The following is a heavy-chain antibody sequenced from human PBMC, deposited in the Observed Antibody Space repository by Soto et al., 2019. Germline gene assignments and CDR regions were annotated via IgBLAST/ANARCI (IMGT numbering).Heavy chain of an antibody. CDR1: GYTFTSYD. D-gene: IGHD3-3*01. J-gene: IGHJ4*02. CDR3: ARGGIDVLRFLEWLINFDY. CDR2: MNPNSGNT. V-gene: IGHV1-8*01. Sequence: ASVKVSCKASGYTFTSYDINWVRQATGQGLEWMGWMNPNSGNTGYAQKFQGRVTMTRNTSKSTAYMELSSLRSEDTAVYYWARGGIDVLRFLEWLINFDYWGQGTLVIVSS.